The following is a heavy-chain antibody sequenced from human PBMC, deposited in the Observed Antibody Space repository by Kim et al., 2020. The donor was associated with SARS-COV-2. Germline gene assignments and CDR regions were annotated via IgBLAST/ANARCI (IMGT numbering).Heavy chain of an antibody. V-gene: IGHV4-39*07. D-gene: IGHD6-13*01. CDR1: GGSIRSGSYY. CDR2: IYDSGTT. J-gene: IGHJ4*02. CDR3: ARDRFYSIDSQGECDV. Sequence: SETLSLTCTVSGGSIRSGSYYWVWIRQPPGKGLEWIGSIYDSGTTYYNPSLKSRVTMSVDTSSNHFSLQLRSVTAADTAVYYCARDRFYSIDSQGECDVWGQGTLVTVSS.